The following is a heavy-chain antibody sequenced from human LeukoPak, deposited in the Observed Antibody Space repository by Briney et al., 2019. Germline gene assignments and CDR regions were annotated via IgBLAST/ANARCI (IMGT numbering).Heavy chain of an antibody. D-gene: IGHD4-11*01. V-gene: IGHV4-59*08. CDR1: GGSISSYY. CDR3: ARHVTSLTYYYGMDV. CDR2: IYYSGST. J-gene: IGHJ6*02. Sequence: SETLSLTCTVSGGSISSYYWSWIRQPPGKGLEWIGYIYYSGSTDYNPSLKSRVTISVDTSKNQFSLKLSSVTAADTAVYYCARHVTSLTYYYGMDVWGQGTTVTVSS.